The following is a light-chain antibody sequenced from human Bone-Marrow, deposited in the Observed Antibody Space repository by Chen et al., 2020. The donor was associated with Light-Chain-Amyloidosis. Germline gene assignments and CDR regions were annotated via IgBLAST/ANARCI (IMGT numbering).Light chain of an antibody. J-gene: IGLJ3*02. CDR2: DVS. V-gene: IGLV2-14*03. CDR3: SAYTSSSTLAWV. Sequence: QSALTQPASVSGSPGQSITISCTGTSSAVGGYNYVSWYQQHPGKAPKLMIYDVSNRPSGVSNRFSGSKSGNTASRTISGLQAEDEADYYCSAYTSSSTLAWVFGGGTKLTVL. CDR1: SSAVGGYNY.